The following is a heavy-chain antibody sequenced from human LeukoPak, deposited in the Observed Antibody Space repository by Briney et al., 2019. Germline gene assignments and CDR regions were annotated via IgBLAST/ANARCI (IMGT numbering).Heavy chain of an antibody. CDR3: ARRVAVAVDY. CDR2: ISYDGSNK. Sequence: GGSLRLSCAASGFTFSSYAMHWVRQAPGKGLEWVAVISYDGSNKYYADSMKGRFTISRDNSKNTLYLQMNSLRAEDTAVYYCARRVAVAVDYWGQGTLVTVSS. D-gene: IGHD6-19*01. CDR1: GFTFSSYA. V-gene: IGHV3-30-3*01. J-gene: IGHJ4*02.